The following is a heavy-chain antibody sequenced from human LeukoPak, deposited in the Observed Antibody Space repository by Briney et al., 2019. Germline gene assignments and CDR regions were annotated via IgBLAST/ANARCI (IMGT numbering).Heavy chain of an antibody. D-gene: IGHD2-21*01. CDR1: GFTFSSYW. Sequence: GGSLRLSCAASGFTFSSYWMSWVRQAPGKGLEWVANINQDGSDKNYADSVKGRFTISRDNAKNSLYLQMNSLRAEDTAVYYCAKSTRSSGDCLWGQGILVTVSS. V-gene: IGHV3-7*01. CDR3: AKSTRSSGDCL. J-gene: IGHJ4*02. CDR2: INQDGSDK.